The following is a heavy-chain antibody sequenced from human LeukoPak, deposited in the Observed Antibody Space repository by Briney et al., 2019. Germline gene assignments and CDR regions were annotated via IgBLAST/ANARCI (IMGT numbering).Heavy chain of an antibody. D-gene: IGHD2-8*02. CDR3: ARYIATTGGFH. CDR1: GYSIRSGYH. V-gene: IGHV4-38-2*01. Sequence: SETLSRTCAVSGYSIRSGYHWGWIRQAPGKGLGWIGNIYHTGTTYYNPSLKSRVTISVDTSENHFSLHLSSVTAADTATYYSARYIATTGGFHWGQGTLVTVSS. J-gene: IGHJ4*02. CDR2: IYHTGTT.